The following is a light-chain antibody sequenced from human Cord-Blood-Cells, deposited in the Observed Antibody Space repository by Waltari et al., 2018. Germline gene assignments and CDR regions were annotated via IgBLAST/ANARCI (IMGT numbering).Light chain of an antibody. CDR3: QSADSSGTYV. CDR2: KDS. V-gene: IGLV3-25*03. CDR1: ALPKQY. J-gene: IGLJ1*01. Sequence: SYELTQPPSVSVSPGQTARITCSGDALPKQYAYWYQQKQGQAPVLVIYKDSERPSGIPERFSGSSSVTRVTLSISGVQAEDEADYYCQSADSSGTYVFGPGTKVTVL.